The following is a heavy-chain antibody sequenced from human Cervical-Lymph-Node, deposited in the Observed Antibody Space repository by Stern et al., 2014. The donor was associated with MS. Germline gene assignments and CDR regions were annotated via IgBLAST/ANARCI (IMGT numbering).Heavy chain of an antibody. CDR1: GYTFTSYG. CDR2: ISVYTGNT. V-gene: IGHV1-18*01. Sequence: QVQLVESGAEVKKPGASVKVSCKASGYTFTSYGISWVRQAPGQGLEWMGWISVYTGNTNSAQKLQGRVIMTTDTSTDTVYMELRSLRSDDTAVYYCARDQGFADPNDFWGQGTLVTVSS. J-gene: IGHJ4*02. CDR3: ARDQGFADPNDF.